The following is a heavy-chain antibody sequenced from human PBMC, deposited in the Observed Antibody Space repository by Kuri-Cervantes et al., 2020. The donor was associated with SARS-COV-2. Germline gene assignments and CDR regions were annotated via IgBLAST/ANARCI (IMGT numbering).Heavy chain of an antibody. CDR2: IWYVGSNT. D-gene: IGHD6-19*01. CDR1: GFTFSIYG. CDR3: ARGIAVAGMFDY. J-gene: IGHJ4*02. V-gene: IGHV3-33*08. Sequence: LSLTCAASGFTFSIYGMHWVRQAPGKGLEWVAVIWYVGSNTYYADSVKGRFTISRDNSKNTPYLQMNSLRAEDTAVYYCARGIAVAGMFDYWGQGILVTVSS.